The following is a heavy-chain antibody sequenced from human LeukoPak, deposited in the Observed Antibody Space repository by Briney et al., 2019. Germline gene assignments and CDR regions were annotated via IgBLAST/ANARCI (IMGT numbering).Heavy chain of an antibody. Sequence: GVSLRLSCAASGFTFSNYAMSWVRQAPGKGLEWVSTISGSDGSTYYADSVKGRFTISRDNSKNTLYLQVDSLRAEDTAVYYCAKDRAEYYHNSAYYGSLDYWGQGTLVTVSS. CDR1: GFTFSNYA. D-gene: IGHD3-22*01. CDR2: ISGSDGST. J-gene: IGHJ4*02. V-gene: IGHV3-23*01. CDR3: AKDRAEYYHNSAYYGSLDY.